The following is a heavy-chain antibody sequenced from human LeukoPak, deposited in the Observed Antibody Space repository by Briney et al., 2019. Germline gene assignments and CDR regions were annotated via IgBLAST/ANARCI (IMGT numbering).Heavy chain of an antibody. CDR2: ISHSGE. CDR3: ARNHFNQNVFDV. CDR1: GFTFTDYA. Sequence: GGSLRLSCAASGFTFTDYAFDWVRQAPGKGLEWVTIISHSGESYADSVRGRFAISRDNSKNTVYLQMDSLRADDTAMYYCARNHFNQNVFDVWGQGTMVTVSS. J-gene: IGHJ3*01. V-gene: IGHV3-30*01. D-gene: IGHD1-14*01.